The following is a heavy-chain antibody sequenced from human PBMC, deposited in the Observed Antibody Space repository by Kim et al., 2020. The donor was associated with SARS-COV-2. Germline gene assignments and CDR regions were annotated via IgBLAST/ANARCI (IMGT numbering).Heavy chain of an antibody. V-gene: IGHV3-49*04. CDR3: TRVGLTTGYFDY. D-gene: IGHD3-9*01. Sequence: GGSLRLSCTASGFTFGDYAMSWVRQAPGKGLEWVGFIRSKAYGGTTEYAASVKGRFTISRDDSKSIAYLQMNSLKTEDTAVYYCTRVGLTTGYFDYWGQGTLVTVSS. J-gene: IGHJ4*02. CDR1: GFTFGDYA. CDR2: IRSKAYGGTT.